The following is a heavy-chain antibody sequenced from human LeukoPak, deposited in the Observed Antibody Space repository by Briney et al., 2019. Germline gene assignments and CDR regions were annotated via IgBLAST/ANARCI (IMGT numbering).Heavy chain of an antibody. CDR1: GFTFDDYA. J-gene: IGHJ3*02. V-gene: IGHV3-9*03. Sequence: GGSLRLSCAASGFTFDDYAMHWVRQAPGKGVEWVSGISWNSGTIAYADSVKGRFTISRDNAKNSLYLQMNSLRAEDMALYYCAKASTRSFTSGYYGDAFDIWGQGTMVSVSS. D-gene: IGHD3-22*01. CDR3: AKASTRSFTSGYYGDAFDI. CDR2: ISWNSGTI.